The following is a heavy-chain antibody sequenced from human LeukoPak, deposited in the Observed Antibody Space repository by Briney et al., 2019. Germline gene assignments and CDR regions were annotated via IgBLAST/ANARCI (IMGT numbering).Heavy chain of an antibody. CDR2: IRYDGSNK. Sequence: GGSLRLSCAASGFTFSSYGMHWVRQAPGKGLEWVAFIRYDGSNKYYADSVKGRFTISRDNSKNSLYLQMNSLRTEDTALYYCAKAHVGVNYYYYYMDVWGKGTTVTVSS. D-gene: IGHD3-10*01. CDR1: GFTFSSYG. V-gene: IGHV3-30*02. CDR3: AKAHVGVNYYYYYMDV. J-gene: IGHJ6*03.